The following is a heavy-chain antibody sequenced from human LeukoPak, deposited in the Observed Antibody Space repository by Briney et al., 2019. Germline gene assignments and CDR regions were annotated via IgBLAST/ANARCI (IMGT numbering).Heavy chain of an antibody. CDR1: GYSISSGYL. Sequence: PSETLSLTCVVSGYSISSGYLWGWIRQPPGQGLEWIGSMYHSGSTHYNPSLKSRVTISIDTSKNQISLKLSFVTAADTAVYYCVRGYNYGPKDYWGQGTLVTVSS. D-gene: IGHD5-18*01. CDR2: MYHSGST. J-gene: IGHJ4*02. V-gene: IGHV4-38-2*01. CDR3: VRGYNYGPKDY.